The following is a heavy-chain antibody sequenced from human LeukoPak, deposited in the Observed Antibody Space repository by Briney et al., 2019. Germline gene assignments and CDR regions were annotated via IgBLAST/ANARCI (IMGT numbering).Heavy chain of an antibody. CDR1: GFTFRSRW. D-gene: IGHD3-9*01. CDR2: MNQDGSAR. J-gene: IGHJ4*02. Sequence: PGGSLILSCAASGFTFRSRWMSWVRQAPGKGLEWVAHMNQDGSARSHVDSVKGRFSISRDNANNSLYLQMNSLRAEDTAIYYCARPIAGGAFDVWGQGTLVTVSS. V-gene: IGHV3-7*04. CDR3: ARPIAGGAFDV.